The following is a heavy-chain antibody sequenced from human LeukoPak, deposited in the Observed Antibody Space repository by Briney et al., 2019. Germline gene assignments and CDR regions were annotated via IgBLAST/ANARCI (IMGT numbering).Heavy chain of an antibody. Sequence: PGGSLRLSCAASGLTLSSFAMHWVRQAPGKGLEWVADISSNGGDKYYADSVRGRFTISRDISENTLYLQMNSLRAEDTAVYYCARVGLTGYYYSYYFDYWGQGTLVTVSS. D-gene: IGHD3-9*01. CDR2: ISSNGGDK. CDR3: ARVGLTGYYYSYYFDY. J-gene: IGHJ4*02. CDR1: GLTLSSFA. V-gene: IGHV3-30*04.